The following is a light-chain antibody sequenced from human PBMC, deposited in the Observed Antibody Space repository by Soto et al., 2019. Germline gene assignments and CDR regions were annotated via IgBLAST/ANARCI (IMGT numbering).Light chain of an antibody. Sequence: VIWMTQSPSLLSASTVDRVTISCLMSQGISSYLAWYQQKPGKAPELLIYAASTLQSGVPSRFSGSGSGTDFALTISCLQSEDFATYYCQQYYSFPFTFGQGTRLEIK. CDR1: QGISSY. CDR2: AAS. V-gene: IGKV1D-8*01. CDR3: QQYYSFPFT. J-gene: IGKJ5*01.